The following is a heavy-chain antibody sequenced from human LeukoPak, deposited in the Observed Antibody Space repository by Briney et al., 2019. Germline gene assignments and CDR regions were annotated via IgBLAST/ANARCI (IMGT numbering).Heavy chain of an antibody. J-gene: IGHJ5*02. CDR2: IYYSGNS. Sequence: PPETLSLTCTVSGGSISGDGQYWSWIRQHPGKGLEWIGYIYYSGNSYYNPSLKSRVTISADTSENQFSLQLKSVTAADTAVYYCARVIVSYRYDANWFDPWGQGTLVTVSS. CDR1: GGSISGDGQY. V-gene: IGHV4-31*03. D-gene: IGHD4/OR15-4a*01. CDR3: ARVIVSYRYDANWFDP.